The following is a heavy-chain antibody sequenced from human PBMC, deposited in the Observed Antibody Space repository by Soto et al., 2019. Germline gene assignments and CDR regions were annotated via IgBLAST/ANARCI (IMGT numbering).Heavy chain of an antibody. D-gene: IGHD2-2*01. V-gene: IGHV1-69*01. CDR3: ARWVLPAAIEPYGMDV. J-gene: IGHJ6*02. CDR1: GGTFSSYA. Sequence: QVQLVQSGAEVKKPGSSVKVSCKASGGTFSSYAISWVRQAPGQGLGWMGGIIPIFGTANYAQKFQGRVTITADESTSTAYMELSSLRSEDTAVYYCARWVLPAAIEPYGMDVWGQGTTVTVSS. CDR2: IIPIFGTA.